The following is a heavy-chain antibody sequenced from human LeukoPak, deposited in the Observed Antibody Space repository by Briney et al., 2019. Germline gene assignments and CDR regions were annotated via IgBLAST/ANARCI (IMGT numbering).Heavy chain of an antibody. Sequence: SETLSLTCTVSGGSISSGGYYWGWIRQPPGKGLEWIGSIYYSGSTYYNPSLKSRVTISVDTSKNQFSLKLTSVPAADAALYYCARQYSSGWPWFDPWGQGTLVTVSS. D-gene: IGHD6-19*01. J-gene: IGHJ5*02. CDR2: IYYSGST. V-gene: IGHV4-39*01. CDR1: GGSISSGGYY. CDR3: ARQYSSGWPWFDP.